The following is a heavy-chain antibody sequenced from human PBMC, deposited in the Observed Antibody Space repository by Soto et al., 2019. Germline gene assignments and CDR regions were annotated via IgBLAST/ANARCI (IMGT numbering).Heavy chain of an antibody. V-gene: IGHV4-59*11. CDR1: GASISSHY. CDR2: LYFRGST. Sequence: PSETLSLTCSVSGASISSHYWSWIRQSPGKGLEWIGYLYFRGSTNYNPSLKSRVTILVDTSKSQFSLRLNSVTAADTAMYYCASSPSTSDWYGIRWFDSWGQGTLVTVSS. D-gene: IGHD6-19*01. J-gene: IGHJ5*01. CDR3: ASSPSTSDWYGIRWFDS.